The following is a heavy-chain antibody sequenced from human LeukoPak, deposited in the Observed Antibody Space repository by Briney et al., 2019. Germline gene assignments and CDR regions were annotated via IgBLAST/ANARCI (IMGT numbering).Heavy chain of an antibody. CDR3: AMSYGDYVGGVDY. V-gene: IGHV3-9*01. Sequence: GRSLRLSCAASGFTFDDYAMHWVRQAPGKGLEWVSGISWNSGSIGYADSVKGRFTISGDNAKNSLYLQMNSLRAEDTALYYCAMSYGDYVGGVDYWGQGTLVTVSS. CDR2: ISWNSGSI. CDR1: GFTFDDYA. J-gene: IGHJ4*02. D-gene: IGHD4-17*01.